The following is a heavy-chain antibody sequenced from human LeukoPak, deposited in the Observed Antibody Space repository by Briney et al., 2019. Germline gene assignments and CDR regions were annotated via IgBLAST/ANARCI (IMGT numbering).Heavy chain of an antibody. CDR3: AKVPAGNKVEY. V-gene: IGHV3-23*01. Sequence: GGSLRLSCAASGITFTNYAMTWVRQAPGKGLEWVSGISISGGSTDYADSVKGRFTISRDNSKNTLYLQMNSLRAEDTAVYYCAKVPAGNKVEYWGQGTLVTVSS. CDR1: GITFTNYA. D-gene: IGHD6-19*01. CDR2: ISISGGST. J-gene: IGHJ4*02.